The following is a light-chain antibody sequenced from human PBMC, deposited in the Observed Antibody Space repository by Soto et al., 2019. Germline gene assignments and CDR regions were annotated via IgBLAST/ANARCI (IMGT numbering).Light chain of an antibody. V-gene: IGKV1-12*01. J-gene: IGKJ3*01. CDR1: QGVGGW. CDR3: QQTNSIPLS. CDR2: ATS. Sequence: IQMTQSPSSVSASVGDRVTMTCRASQGVGGWLAWYQQKPGKVPKLLIYATSSLHSGVPSRFSGSGSGTDFTLSISSLQPEDFETYYCQQTNSIPLSFGPGNKVDIK.